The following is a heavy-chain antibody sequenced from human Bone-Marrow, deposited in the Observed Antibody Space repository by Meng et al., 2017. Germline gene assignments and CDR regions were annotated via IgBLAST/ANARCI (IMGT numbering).Heavy chain of an antibody. Sequence: VQVQESGPGLVKPSQSLSLSCTVCGGSISGGGYYWSWIRQHPGKGLEWIGDIYYSGSTYYNPSLKSLVTISVDTSKNQFSLKLSSVTAADTAVYYCAREASPEYYFDYWGQGTLVTVSS. V-gene: IGHV4-31*01. D-gene: IGHD1-14*01. CDR3: AREASPEYYFDY. J-gene: IGHJ4*02. CDR1: GGSISGGGYY. CDR2: IYYSGST.